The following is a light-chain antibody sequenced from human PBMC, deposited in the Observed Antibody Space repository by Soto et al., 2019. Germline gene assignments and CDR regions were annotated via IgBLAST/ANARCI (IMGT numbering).Light chain of an antibody. CDR1: QGISNY. CDR3: QQSYSTPFT. J-gene: IGKJ5*01. V-gene: IGKV1-27*01. Sequence: EIQMTQCPSSLAASVGDGVIITCRASQGISNYLAWYQQKPGKVPKLLIYAASTLQSGVPSRFSGSGSGTDFTLTINSLQPEDFATYYCQQSYSTPFTFGQGTRLEIK. CDR2: AAS.